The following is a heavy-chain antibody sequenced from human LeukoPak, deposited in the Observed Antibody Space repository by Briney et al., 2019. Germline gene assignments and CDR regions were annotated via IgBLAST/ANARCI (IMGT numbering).Heavy chain of an antibody. Sequence: ASVKVSCKASGYTFAFYGISWVRQAPGQGLEWMGWISADNGNTNYAQNLQGRVTMTTDTSTNTAYMELRSLRSDDTAVYYCAKVDWLSQSPDYWGQGTLVTVSS. D-gene: IGHD3-9*01. V-gene: IGHV1-18*01. CDR2: ISADNGNT. J-gene: IGHJ4*02. CDR1: GYTFAFYG. CDR3: AKVDWLSQSPDY.